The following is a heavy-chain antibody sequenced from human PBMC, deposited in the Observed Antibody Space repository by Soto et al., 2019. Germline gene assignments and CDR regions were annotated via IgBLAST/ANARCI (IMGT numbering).Heavy chain of an antibody. J-gene: IGHJ6*02. Sequence: SETLSLTCAVYGGSFSGYYWSWIRQPPGKGLEWIGEINHSGSTNYNPSLKSRVTISVDTSKNQFSLKLSSVTAADTAVYYCARGRRGSSWYYYYGMDVWGQGTTVT. CDR2: INHSGST. CDR1: GGSFSGYY. CDR3: ARGRRGSSWYYYYGMDV. V-gene: IGHV4-34*01. D-gene: IGHD6-13*01.